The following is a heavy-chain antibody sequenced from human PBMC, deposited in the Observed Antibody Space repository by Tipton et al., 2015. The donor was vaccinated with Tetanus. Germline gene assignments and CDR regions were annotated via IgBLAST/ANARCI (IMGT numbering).Heavy chain of an antibody. J-gene: IGHJ4*02. CDR1: GDSISSGPYS. V-gene: IGHV4-31*02. CDR3: ARASRRNFYFDY. CDR2: IYYSGTS. Sequence: LRLSCTVSGDSISSGPYSWSWLRQHPGKGLELIGYIYYSGTSYISPSLTRRVSIAVDTSRNQFSLNLTSVTVADSAVYFCARASRRNFYFDYWGPGAQVTVSS.